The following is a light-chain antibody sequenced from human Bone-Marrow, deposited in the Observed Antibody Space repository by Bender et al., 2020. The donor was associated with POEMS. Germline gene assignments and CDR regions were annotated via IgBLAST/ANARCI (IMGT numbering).Light chain of an antibody. CDR1: SSDVGYFNL. Sequence: QSALTQPASVSGSPGQSITISCTGTSSDVGYFNLVSWYQHHPGEAPKLIIYEGSRRPSGVFNRFSGSKSGNTASLTISGLQAEDEADYYCCSYAGTYTPYVFGTGTTVTVL. V-gene: IGLV2-23*01. CDR2: EGS. CDR3: CSYAGTYTPYV. J-gene: IGLJ1*01.